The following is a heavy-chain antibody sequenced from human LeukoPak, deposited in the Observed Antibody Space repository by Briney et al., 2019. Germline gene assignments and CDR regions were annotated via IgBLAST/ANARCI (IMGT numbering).Heavy chain of an antibody. D-gene: IGHD2-2*02. CDR1: GFNFGDYA. J-gene: IGHJ4*02. CDR3: TRSSYRGPPRVTDY. Sequence: PGGSLRLSCTASGFNFGDYAMSWVRQAPGKGLEWVGFITSKTYGGTTEYAASVKGRFTISRDDSKSIAYLQMDSLKTEDTAMYYCTRSSYRGPPRVTDYWGQGTLVTVSS. CDR2: ITSKTYGGTT. V-gene: IGHV3-49*04.